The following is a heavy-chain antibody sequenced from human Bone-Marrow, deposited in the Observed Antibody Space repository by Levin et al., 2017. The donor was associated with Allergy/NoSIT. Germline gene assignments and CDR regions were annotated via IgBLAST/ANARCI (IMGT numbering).Heavy chain of an antibody. D-gene: IGHD2-8*01. J-gene: IGHJ5*02. CDR1: GGSVSAYY. Sequence: SETLSLTCTVSGGSVSAYYWIWIRQAPGKGLEWIGHIYHSGSTDYNPSLKSRVGISIDTSKNQFSLRLTSVTAEDTAVYYCASTNWDAPWGQGTLVTVSS. CDR2: IYHSGST. V-gene: IGHV4-59*02. CDR3: ASTNWDAP.